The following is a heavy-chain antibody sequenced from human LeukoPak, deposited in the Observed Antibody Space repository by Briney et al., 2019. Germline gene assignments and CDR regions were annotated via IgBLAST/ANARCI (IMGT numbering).Heavy chain of an antibody. D-gene: IGHD2-2*01. CDR3: GRGFALVPAGIPDY. CDR1: GFTFNRNW. CDR2: IGPDGSST. V-gene: IGHV3-74*01. J-gene: IGHJ4*02. Sequence: GGSLRLSCTDSGFTFNRNWMHWVRQAPGKGLVWVSRIGPDGSSTGYADSVKGRFTVSRDNAKNTLYLKMNSLRAEDTAVYYCGRGFALVPAGIPDYWGQGTLVTVSS.